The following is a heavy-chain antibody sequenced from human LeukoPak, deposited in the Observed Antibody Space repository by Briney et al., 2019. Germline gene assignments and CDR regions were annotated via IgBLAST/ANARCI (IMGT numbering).Heavy chain of an antibody. J-gene: IGHJ5*02. CDR3: ARGGTWSGYYTRIGFDP. CDR2: INRGGGT. CDR1: GGSFSDYF. D-gene: IGHD3-3*01. V-gene: IGHV4-34*01. Sequence: PSETLSLTCAVYGGSFSDYFWNWIRQTPGKGLEWIGEINRGGGTNYNPSLKSRATISVDTSKKQFSLNLTSVTAADTAVYYCARGGTWSGYYTRIGFDPWGQGTLVTVSS.